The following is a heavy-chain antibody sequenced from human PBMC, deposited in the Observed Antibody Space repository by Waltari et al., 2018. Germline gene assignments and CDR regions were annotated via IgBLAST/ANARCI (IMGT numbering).Heavy chain of an antibody. V-gene: IGHV1-2*02. J-gene: IGHJ4*02. CDR1: GYTFTGYY. CDR2: INPSSGGT. D-gene: IGHD1-26*01. CDR3: ARTYSGSYYNLAFDY. Sequence: QVQLVQSGAEVKKPGASVKVSCMASGYTFTGYYMHWVRQAPGQGLEWVGWINPSSGGTNSAQKFQGRVTMTRDTSISTAYMELSRLRSDDTAVYYCARTYSGSYYNLAFDYWGQGTLVTVSS.